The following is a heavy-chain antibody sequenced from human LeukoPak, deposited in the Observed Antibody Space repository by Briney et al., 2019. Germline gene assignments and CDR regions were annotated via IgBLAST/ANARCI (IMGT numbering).Heavy chain of an antibody. CDR1: GFTFSSYT. CDR2: ISSTTSYK. Sequence: GGSLRLSCAASGFTFSSYTMNWVRQAPGKGLEWVSFISSTTSYKYYADSVKGRFTISRDNAKNSLYLQMNSLRAEDTAVYYCARGRSGWSPYYYYGMDVWGQGTTVTVSS. V-gene: IGHV3-21*01. CDR3: ARGRSGWSPYYYYGMDV. J-gene: IGHJ6*02. D-gene: IGHD6-19*01.